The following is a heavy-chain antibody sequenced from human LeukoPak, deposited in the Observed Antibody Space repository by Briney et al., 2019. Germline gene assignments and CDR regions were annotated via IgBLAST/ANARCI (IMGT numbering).Heavy chain of an antibody. CDR3: ARIFGATSRYYYYMDV. Sequence: GASVKVSCKASGGTSSSYAISWVRQAPGQGLEWMGGIIPIFGTANYAQKFQGRVTITADESTSTAYMELSSLRSEDTAVYYRARIFGATSRYYYYMDVWGKGTTVTVSS. D-gene: IGHD1-26*01. J-gene: IGHJ6*03. V-gene: IGHV1-69*13. CDR1: GGTSSSYA. CDR2: IIPIFGTA.